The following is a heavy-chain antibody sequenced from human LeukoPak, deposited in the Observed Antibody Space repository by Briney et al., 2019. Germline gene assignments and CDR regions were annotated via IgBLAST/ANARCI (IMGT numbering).Heavy chain of an antibody. D-gene: IGHD3-22*01. V-gene: IGHV4-34*01. CDR2: INHSGST. CDR3: ARLPFYYYDSSGFDY. CDR1: GGSFSGYY. J-gene: IGHJ4*02. Sequence: PSETLSLTCAVYGGSFSGYYWSWIRQPPGKGLEWIGEINHSGSTNYNPSLKSRVTISVDTSKNQFSLKLSSVTAADTAVYYCARLPFYYYDSSGFDYWGQGTLVTVSS.